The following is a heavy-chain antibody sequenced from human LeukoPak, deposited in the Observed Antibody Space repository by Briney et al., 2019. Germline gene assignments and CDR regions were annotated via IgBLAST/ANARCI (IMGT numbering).Heavy chain of an antibody. CDR2: IYYSGST. D-gene: IGHD3-10*01. V-gene: IGHV4-30-4*01. CDR1: GDSISSDNYY. J-gene: IGHJ4*02. CDR3: ARVRYYGSGSNYNAVGFYYLDY. Sequence: SQTLSLTCTVSGDSISSDNYYWNWIRQPPGKGLEWIGYIYYSGSTYYNPSLKSRITISVDTSKNQFSLKLSSVTAADTAVYYCARVRYYGSGSNYNAVGFYYLDYWGQGALVTVSS.